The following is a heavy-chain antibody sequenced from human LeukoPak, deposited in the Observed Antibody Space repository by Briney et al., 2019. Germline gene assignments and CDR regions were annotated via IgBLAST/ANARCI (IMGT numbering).Heavy chain of an antibody. D-gene: IGHD3-9*01. CDR3: ARGIRYYDILTGHVKGHDNSYYYYMDV. Sequence: GGSLRLSCAASGFTFSSYGMSWVRQAPGKGLEWVSAISGSGGSTYYADSVKGRFTISRDNSKNTLYLQMNSLRAEDTAVYYCARGIRYYDILTGHVKGHDNSYYYYMDVWGQGTAVTISS. CDR1: GFTFSSYG. V-gene: IGHV3-23*01. CDR2: ISGSGGST. J-gene: IGHJ6*03.